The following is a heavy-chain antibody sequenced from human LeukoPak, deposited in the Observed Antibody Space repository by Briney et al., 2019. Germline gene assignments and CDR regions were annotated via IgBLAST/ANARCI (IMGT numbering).Heavy chain of an antibody. CDR1: GGSISSYY. Sequence: SETLSLTCTVSGGSISSYYWSWIRQPPGKGLEWIGYIYYSGSTNYNPSLKSRVTISVDTSKNQFSLKLSSVTAADTAVYYCARQNTAGWGTRYYYGMDVWGQGTTVTVSS. D-gene: IGHD3-16*01. J-gene: IGHJ6*02. V-gene: IGHV4-59*08. CDR2: IYYSGST. CDR3: ARQNTAGWGTRYYYGMDV.